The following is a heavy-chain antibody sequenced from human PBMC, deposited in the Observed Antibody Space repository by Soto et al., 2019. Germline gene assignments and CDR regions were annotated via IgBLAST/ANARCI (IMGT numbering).Heavy chain of an antibody. V-gene: IGHV4-59*01. CDR2: IYYSGST. CDR3: ARCIVVVPAAIVHYGMDV. D-gene: IGHD2-2*02. Sequence: SETLSLTCTVSGGSISSYYWSWIRRPPGKGLEWIGYIYYSGSTNYNPSLKSRVTISVDTSKNQFSLKLSSVTAADTAVYCCARCIVVVPAAIVHYGMDVWGQGTTVTVSS. CDR1: GGSISSYY. J-gene: IGHJ6*02.